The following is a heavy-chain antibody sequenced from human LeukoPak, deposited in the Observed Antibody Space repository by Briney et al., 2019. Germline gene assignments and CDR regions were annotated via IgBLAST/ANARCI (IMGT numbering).Heavy chain of an antibody. CDR3: ARDTTYYYDGGSSGPHYFDY. D-gene: IGHD3-10*01. V-gene: IGHV3-30*01. J-gene: IGHJ4*02. Sequence: GGSLRLSCAASGFTFSSYAMYWVRQAPGKGPEWLAVISYDGGITHYADSVKVRFTISRDNSKNTLFLQLNSLRGDDTAVYYCARDTTYYYDGGSSGPHYFDYWGQGTLVTVSS. CDR1: GFTFSSYA. CDR2: ISYDGGIT.